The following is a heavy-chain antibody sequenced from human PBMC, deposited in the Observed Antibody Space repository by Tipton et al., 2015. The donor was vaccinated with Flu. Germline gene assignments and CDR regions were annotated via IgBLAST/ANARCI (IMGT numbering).Heavy chain of an antibody. Sequence: TLSLTCTVSGGSISSYYWSWIRQPPGKGLEWIGYIYYSGSTNYNPSLKSRVTISVDTSKNQFSLNLASVTAADTAGYYCARRSTTAAPHYFDYWGQGILVTGSS. D-gene: IGHD1-1*01. CDR2: IYYSGST. CDR1: GGSISSYY. J-gene: IGHJ4*02. CDR3: ARRSTTAAPHYFDY. V-gene: IGHV4-59*08.